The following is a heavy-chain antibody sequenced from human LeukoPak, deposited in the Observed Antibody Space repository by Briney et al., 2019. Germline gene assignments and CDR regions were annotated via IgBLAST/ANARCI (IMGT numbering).Heavy chain of an antibody. V-gene: IGHV1-58*02. CDR3: ATSPDSSRGMAFDI. D-gene: IGHD6-19*01. CDR1: GFTFTSSA. CDR2: IVVGSGNT. J-gene: IGHJ3*02. Sequence: ASVKVSCKASGFTFTSSAMQWVRQARGQRLEWIGWIVVGSGNTNYAQKFQGRVTMTEDTSTDTAYVELSSLRSEDMAVYYCATSPDSSRGMAFDIWGQGTMVTVSS.